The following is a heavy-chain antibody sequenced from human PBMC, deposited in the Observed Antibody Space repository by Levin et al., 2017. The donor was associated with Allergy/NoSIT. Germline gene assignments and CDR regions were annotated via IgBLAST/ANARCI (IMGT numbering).Heavy chain of an antibody. CDR1: GFTLSSSA. J-gene: IGHJ4*02. CDR3: AKLRSWSYGLQFCDY. CDR2: IGTNGVNT. D-gene: IGHD6-13*01. Sequence: QSGGSLRLSCAASGFTLSSSAMSWVRQAPGKGLEWVSTIGTNGVNTYYADSVKGRFTISSDSSTNTLYLQVDSLRAEDTAMYYCAKLRSWSYGLQFCDYWGQGTLVTVSS. V-gene: IGHV3-23*01.